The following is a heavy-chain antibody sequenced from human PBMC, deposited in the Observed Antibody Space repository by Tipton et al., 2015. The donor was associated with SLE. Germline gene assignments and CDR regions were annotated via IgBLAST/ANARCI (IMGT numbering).Heavy chain of an antibody. V-gene: IGHV4-4*02. CDR1: GGSISTTNW. CDR3: ARHAEYSSSSGYFDY. D-gene: IGHD6-6*01. CDR2: IYHSGST. Sequence: TLSLTCAVSGGSISTTNWWSWVRQSPGKGLEWIGEIYHSGSTTYNPSLKSRVTMSVDKSKNQFSLRLTSVIVADTAVYYCARHAEYSSSSGYFDYWGQGTLVTVSS. J-gene: IGHJ4*02.